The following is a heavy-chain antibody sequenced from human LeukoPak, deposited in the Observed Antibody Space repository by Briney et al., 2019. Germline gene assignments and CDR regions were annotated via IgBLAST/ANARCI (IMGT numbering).Heavy chain of an antibody. Sequence: SETLSLTCTVSGDSISSNHYFWGWIRQPPGKGLEWIGSIDYSWSAYYNPSLKSRVTISIDASKNQFSLKLTSVNAADTAVYYCAGARIAEAGFSFDYWGQGTLVTVSS. D-gene: IGHD6-13*01. CDR2: IDYSWSA. V-gene: IGHV4-39*07. J-gene: IGHJ4*02. CDR3: AGARIAEAGFSFDY. CDR1: GDSISSNHYF.